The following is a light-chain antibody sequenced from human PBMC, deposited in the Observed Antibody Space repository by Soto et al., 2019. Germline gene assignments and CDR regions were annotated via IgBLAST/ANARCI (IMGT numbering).Light chain of an antibody. CDR1: QSVGSA. Sequence: EIVMTQSPATLSVSPGETATLSCRASQSVGSAVAWYQHKPGQAPRLLIVGASIRATGVPGWFSGGGSGTEFTLTISSLQSEDFAVYNCQQYNNWPPLTFGGGTTVEIK. J-gene: IGKJ4*01. CDR3: QQYNNWPPLT. CDR2: GAS. V-gene: IGKV3-15*01.